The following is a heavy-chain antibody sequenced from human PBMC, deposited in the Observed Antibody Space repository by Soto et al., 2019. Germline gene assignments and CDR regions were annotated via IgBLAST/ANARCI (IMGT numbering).Heavy chain of an antibody. CDR1: GGSISSSSYY. CDR3: ARASVYYYYYGMDV. CDR2: IYYSGGT. J-gene: IGHJ6*02. V-gene: IGHV4-39*01. Sequence: PSETLSLTCTVSGGSISSSSYYWGWIRQPPGKGLEWIGSIYYSGGTYYNPSLKSRVTISVDTSKNQFSLKLSSVTAADTAVYYCARASVYYYYYGMDVWGQGTTVTVSS.